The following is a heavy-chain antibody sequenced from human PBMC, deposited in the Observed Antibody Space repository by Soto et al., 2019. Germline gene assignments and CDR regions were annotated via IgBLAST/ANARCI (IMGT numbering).Heavy chain of an antibody. CDR1: GGTFSSYA. V-gene: IGHV1-69*06. Sequence: GASVKVSCKASGGTFSSYAISWVRQAPGQGLEWMGGIIPIFGTANYAQKFQGRVTITGDTSTSTAYMELSRLRSEDTAVYYCARGGLTKTVTTDFDYWGQGTLVTVSS. J-gene: IGHJ4*02. CDR3: ARGGLTKTVTTDFDY. D-gene: IGHD4-4*01. CDR2: IIPIFGTA.